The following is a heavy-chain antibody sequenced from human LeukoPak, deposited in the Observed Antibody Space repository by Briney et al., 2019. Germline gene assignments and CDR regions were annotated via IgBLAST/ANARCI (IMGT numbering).Heavy chain of an antibody. CDR2: FDPEDGET. CDR1: GYTLTELS. CDR3: AKERGVATPGLSDS. Sequence: GASVKVSCKVSGYTLTELSMHWVRQAPGKGLEWMGGFDPEDGETIYAQNLQGRVTMTADDSTSTAYMELSSLRSDDTAVYYCAKERGVATPGLSDSWGQGTLVIVSS. V-gene: IGHV1-24*01. D-gene: IGHD5-12*01. J-gene: IGHJ4*02.